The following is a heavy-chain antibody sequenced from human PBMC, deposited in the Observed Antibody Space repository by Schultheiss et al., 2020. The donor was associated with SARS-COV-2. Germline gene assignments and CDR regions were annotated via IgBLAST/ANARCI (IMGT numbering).Heavy chain of an antibody. J-gene: IGHJ6*02. CDR1: GGSFSGSY. Sequence: SETLSLTCAVYGGSFSGSYWSWIRQPPGKGLEWIGEINHSGSTNYDPSLKSRLTISLDTSKNQFSLRMTSVTAADTAVYYCARDEGEGVDYYYGMDVWGQGTTVTVSS. D-gene: IGHD2-15*01. CDR3: ARDEGEGVDYYYGMDV. V-gene: IGHV4-34*01. CDR2: INHSGST.